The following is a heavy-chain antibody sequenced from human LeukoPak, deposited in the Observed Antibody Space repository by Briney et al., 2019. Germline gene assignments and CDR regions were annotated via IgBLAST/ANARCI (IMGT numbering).Heavy chain of an antibody. Sequence: GGSLRLSCAASGFTFSSYWMSWVRQAPGKGLEWVANIKQDASEKYYVDSVKGRFTISRDNAKNSLYLQMNSLRAEDTAVYYCARDRVVVAAGPLNYWGQGTLVTVSS. V-gene: IGHV3-7*01. J-gene: IGHJ4*02. CDR1: GFTFSSYW. CDR2: IKQDASEK. D-gene: IGHD2-15*01. CDR3: ARDRVVVAAGPLNY.